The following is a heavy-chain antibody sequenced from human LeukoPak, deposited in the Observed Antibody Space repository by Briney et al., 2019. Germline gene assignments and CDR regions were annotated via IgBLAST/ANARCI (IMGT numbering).Heavy chain of an antibody. CDR1: GYTFTSYG. CDR3: ARVPYYDSSGYYPNFDY. Sequence: ASVKVSCKASGYTFTSYGISWVRQAPGQGLEWMGWISAYNGNTNYAQKLQGRVTMTTDTSTSTAYMELRSLRSDDTAVYYCARVPYYDSSGYYPNFDYWGQGTPVTVSS. D-gene: IGHD3-22*01. CDR2: ISAYNGNT. V-gene: IGHV1-18*01. J-gene: IGHJ4*02.